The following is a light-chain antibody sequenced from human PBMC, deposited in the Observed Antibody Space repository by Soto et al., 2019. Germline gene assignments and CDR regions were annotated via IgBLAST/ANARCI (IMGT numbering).Light chain of an antibody. J-gene: IGKJ1*01. CDR1: QSITSN. Sequence: EIVMTQSPATLSVSPGERAILSCRASQSITSNLVWYQQKAGQAPRLLIYGASTRATGIPARFSGSGSGTEFTLTITSLQSEDFAVYYRQQYDNWPTFGQGTKVEI. CDR2: GAS. CDR3: QQYDNWPT. V-gene: IGKV3-15*01.